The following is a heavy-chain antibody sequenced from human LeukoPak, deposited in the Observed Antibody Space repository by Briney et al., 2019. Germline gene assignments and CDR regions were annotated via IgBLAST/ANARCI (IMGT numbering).Heavy chain of an antibody. J-gene: IGHJ4*02. V-gene: IGHV3-33*06. CDR3: AKKGYYDGSGYYMYYFDH. D-gene: IGHD3-22*01. CDR1: GFTFSSYG. CDR2: IWYDGSNK. Sequence: GGSLRLSCAASGFTFSSYGMHWVRQAPGKGLEWVAVIWYDGSNKYYADSVKGRFTISRDNSKNTLYLQMNSLRAEDTAVYYCAKKGYYDGSGYYMYYFDHWGQGTLVTVSS.